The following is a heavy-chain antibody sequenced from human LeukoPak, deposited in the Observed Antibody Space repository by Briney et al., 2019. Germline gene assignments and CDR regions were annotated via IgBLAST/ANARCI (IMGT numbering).Heavy chain of an antibody. D-gene: IGHD3-10*01. Sequence: SETLSLTCAVYGESFSGYYWSWIRQPPGKGLEWIGEINRNGTTNYNPSLKSRVTISIDTSKNQFSLKLTSVTATDTAVYYCARGLRSNSIDYWGQGTLVTVSS. J-gene: IGHJ4*02. CDR3: ARGLRSNSIDY. CDR2: INRNGTT. V-gene: IGHV4-34*01. CDR1: GESFSGYY.